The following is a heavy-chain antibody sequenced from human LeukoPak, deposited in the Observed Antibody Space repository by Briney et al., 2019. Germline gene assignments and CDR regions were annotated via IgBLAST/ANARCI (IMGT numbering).Heavy chain of an antibody. V-gene: IGHV4-59*01. CDR3: ARGGQRVATISDD. CDR2: IYYSGST. D-gene: IGHD5-12*01. J-gene: IGHJ4*02. CDR1: GVSISTYY. Sequence: SETLSLTCTVSGVSISTYYWNWIRQPPGKGLEWIGYIYYSGSTNYNPSLKSRVTISLDTSKNQFSLKLSSVTAADTAVDYWARGGQRVATISDDWGQGTLVTVSS.